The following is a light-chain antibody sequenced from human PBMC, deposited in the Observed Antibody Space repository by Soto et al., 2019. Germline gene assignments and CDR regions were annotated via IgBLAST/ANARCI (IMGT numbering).Light chain of an antibody. Sequence: DIHMTQSPSSLSASFGDRDTLTCRPSQSLDPYLNWYQQKPATAPKLLMYAASTWRSGVPSRFSGSGSGTYFTLTISSLELEDFATYYCQQYHSAPYTFGQGTKLEI. CDR1: QSLDPY. J-gene: IGKJ2*01. V-gene: IGKV1-39*01. CDR3: QQYHSAPYT. CDR2: AAS.